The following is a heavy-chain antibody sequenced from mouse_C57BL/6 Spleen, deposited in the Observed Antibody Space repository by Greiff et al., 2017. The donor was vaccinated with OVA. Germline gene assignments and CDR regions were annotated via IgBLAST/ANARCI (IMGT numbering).Heavy chain of an antibody. Sequence: EVKLLESGGGLVQPGGSMKLSCAASGFTFSDAWMDWVRQSPEKGLEWVAEIRNKANNHATYYAESVKGRFTISRDDSKSSVYLQMNSLRAEDTGIYYCTRAMVTTYYAMDYWGQGTSVTVSS. J-gene: IGHJ4*01. CDR2: IRNKANNHAT. V-gene: IGHV6-6*01. D-gene: IGHD2-2*01. CDR3: TRAMVTTYYAMDY. CDR1: GFTFSDAW.